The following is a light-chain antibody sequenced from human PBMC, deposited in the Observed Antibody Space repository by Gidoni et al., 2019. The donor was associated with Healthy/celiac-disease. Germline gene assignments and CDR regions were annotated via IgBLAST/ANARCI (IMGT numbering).Light chain of an antibody. CDR3: QQRSNWYT. CDR2: DAS. Sequence: EIVLTQSPATLSLSPGERATLSCRASQSVSSYLAWYQQKPGQAPMLLIYDASNRATGIPARFSGSGSGTDFTLTISSLEPEDFAVYYWQQRSNWYTFGQGTKLEIK. CDR1: QSVSSY. J-gene: IGKJ2*01. V-gene: IGKV3-11*01.